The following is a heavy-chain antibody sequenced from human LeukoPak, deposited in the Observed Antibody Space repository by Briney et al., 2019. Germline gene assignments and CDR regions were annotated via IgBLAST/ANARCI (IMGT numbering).Heavy chain of an antibody. V-gene: IGHV1-46*01. CDR2: IYPRDGST. Sequence: ASVKVSCKASGYTFTSNYIHWVRQAPGQGLEWMGMIYPRDGSTSYAQKFQGRVTVTRDTSTSTVYMELSGLRSEDTAVYYCARESLAVAGDYWGQGTLVTVSS. CDR3: ARESLAVAGDY. CDR1: GYTFTSNY. J-gene: IGHJ4*02. D-gene: IGHD6-19*01.